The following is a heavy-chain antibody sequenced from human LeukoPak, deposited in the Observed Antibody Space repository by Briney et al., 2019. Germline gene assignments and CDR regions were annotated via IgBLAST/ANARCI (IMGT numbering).Heavy chain of an antibody. CDR1: GGSISSGDYY. CDR3: ARETPPVYYDGSAYFDY. Sequence: SETLSLTCTVSGGSISSGDYYWSWIRQHPGRGLEWVGYIFYSGSTHYDPSLKSRVTISVDTSKNQFSLKLSSVTAADTAVYYGARETPPVYYDGSAYFDYWGQGTLVTVSS. D-gene: IGHD3-22*01. J-gene: IGHJ4*02. CDR2: IFYSGST. V-gene: IGHV4-31*03.